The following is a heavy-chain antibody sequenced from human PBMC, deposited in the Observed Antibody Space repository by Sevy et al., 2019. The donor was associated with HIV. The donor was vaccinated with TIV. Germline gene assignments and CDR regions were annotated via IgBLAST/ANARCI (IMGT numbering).Heavy chain of an antibody. J-gene: IGHJ5*02. CDR3: ARERVYCSGGSCKPGGWFDP. CDR1: GYTFTGYY. CDR2: INPNSGGT. Sequence: ASVKVSCKASGYTFTGYYMLWVRQAPGQGLEWMGWINPNSGGTNYAQKFQGRVTMTRDTSISTAYMELSRLSSDDTAVYYCARERVYCSGGSCKPGGWFDPWGQGTLVTVSS. D-gene: IGHD2-15*01. V-gene: IGHV1-2*02.